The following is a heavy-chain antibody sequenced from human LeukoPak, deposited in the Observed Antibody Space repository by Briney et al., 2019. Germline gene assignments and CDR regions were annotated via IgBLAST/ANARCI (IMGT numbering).Heavy chain of an antibody. CDR3: ARDRDYDDNSEGWFDT. V-gene: IGHV4-59*02. Sequence: SETLSLTCSVSGGSVNYNCWNWIRQAPGRGLEWVGDVYYSGRTNYNPSLRSRVTISVDTAKNQFSLKLNSVTSADTAVYYCARDRDYDDNSEGWFDTWGQGTLVTISS. D-gene: IGHD3-22*01. CDR2: VYYSGRT. CDR1: GGSVNYNC. J-gene: IGHJ5*02.